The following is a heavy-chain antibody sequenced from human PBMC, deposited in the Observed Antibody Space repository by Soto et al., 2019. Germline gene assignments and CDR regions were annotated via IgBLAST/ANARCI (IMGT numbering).Heavy chain of an antibody. J-gene: IGHJ6*03. V-gene: IGHV4-39*01. Sequence: PSETLSLTCTVSGGSISSSSYYWGWIRQPPGKGLEWIGSIYYSGSTYYNPSLKSRVTIPVDTSKNQFSLKLSSVTATDTAVYYCARQGAPGYCSSTSCYDHYYYYYYMDVWGKGTTVTVSS. D-gene: IGHD2-2*03. CDR1: GGSISSSSYY. CDR2: IYYSGST. CDR3: ARQGAPGYCSSTSCYDHYYYYYYMDV.